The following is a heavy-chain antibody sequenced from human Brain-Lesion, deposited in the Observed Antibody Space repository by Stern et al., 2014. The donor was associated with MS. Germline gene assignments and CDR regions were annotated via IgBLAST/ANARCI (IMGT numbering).Heavy chain of an antibody. J-gene: IGHJ6*02. CDR3: ARVYNTIYGIVTQRGSGMDV. Sequence: VQLVASGGGLVQPGGSLTISCTAAGFTFGNYWMTWVRQAPGQGLEWVANITEDGTEKNYGDSVKGRFTISRDNARNSLYLQMNSLRVEDTARYYCARVYNTIYGIVTQRGSGMDVWGQGTTVIVSS. D-gene: IGHD3-3*01. CDR1: GFTFGNYW. CDR2: ITEDGTEK. V-gene: IGHV3-7*01.